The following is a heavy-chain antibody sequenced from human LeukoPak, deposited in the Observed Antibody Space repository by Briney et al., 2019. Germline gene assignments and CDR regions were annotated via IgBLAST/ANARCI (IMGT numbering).Heavy chain of an antibody. D-gene: IGHD6-19*01. CDR1: GYTFTGYY. CDR3: ARESRLVRGGIDY. CDR2: INPNSGGT. J-gene: IGHJ4*02. V-gene: IGHV1-2*02. Sequence: ASVKVSCKASGYTFTGYYMHWVRQAPGQGLEWMGWINPNSGGTNYAQKLQGRVTMTTDTPTSTAYMELRSLRSDDTAVYYCARESRLVRGGIDYWGQGTLVTVSS.